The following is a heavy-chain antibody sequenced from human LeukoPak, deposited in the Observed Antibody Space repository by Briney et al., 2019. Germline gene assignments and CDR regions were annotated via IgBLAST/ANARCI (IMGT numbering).Heavy chain of an antibody. CDR1: GFTFSSYW. V-gene: IGHV3-74*01. CDR2: INTDGSST. J-gene: IGHJ4*02. Sequence: GGPLRLSCAASGFTFSSYWMHWVRQAPGKGLVWVSRINTDGSSTSYADSVKGRFTISRDNAKNTLYLQMNSLRAEDTALYYCAKDCNAVTRSYFDYWGQGTLVTVSS. D-gene: IGHD4-17*01. CDR3: AKDCNAVTRSYFDY.